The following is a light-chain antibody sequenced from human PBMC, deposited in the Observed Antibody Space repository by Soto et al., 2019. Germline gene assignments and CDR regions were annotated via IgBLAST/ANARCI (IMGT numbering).Light chain of an antibody. CDR2: EVS. CDR3: SSYTSSSIFSWV. CDR1: SSDVGGYNY. J-gene: IGLJ3*02. V-gene: IGLV2-14*01. Sequence: QSALTQPASVSGSPGQSITISCTGTSSDVGGYNYVSWYQQHPGKAPKLMIYEVSNRPSGVSNRFSGSKSGNTASLTISGLQAEDEADYYCSSYTSSSIFSWVFGGGTKVTVL.